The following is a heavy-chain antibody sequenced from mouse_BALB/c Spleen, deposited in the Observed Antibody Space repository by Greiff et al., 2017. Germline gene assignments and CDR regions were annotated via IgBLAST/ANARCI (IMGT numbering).Heavy chain of an antibody. Sequence: QVQLQQSGAELMKPGASVKISCKATGYTFSSYWIEWVKQRPGHGLEWIGEILPGSGSTNYNEKFKGKATFTADTSSNTAYMQLGSLTSEDSAVYYCARRRGYDGFYAMDYWGQGTSVTVSS. CDR2: ILPGSGST. D-gene: IGHD2-2*01. V-gene: IGHV1-9*01. J-gene: IGHJ4*01. CDR1: GYTFSSYW. CDR3: ARRRGYDGFYAMDY.